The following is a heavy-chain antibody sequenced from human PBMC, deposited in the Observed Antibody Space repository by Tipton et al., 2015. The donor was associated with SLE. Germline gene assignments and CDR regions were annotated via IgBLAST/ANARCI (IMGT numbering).Heavy chain of an antibody. D-gene: IGHD5-24*01. CDR2: IYTSGST. V-gene: IGHV4-61*02. CDR1: GDSFKSGSYY. Sequence: TLSLTCTVSGDSFKSGSYYWSWIRQPAGKGLEWIGRIYTSGSTNYNPSLKSRVTISVDTSKKQISLKLTSVTAADTAIYYCARDQEMSSGENRFDPWGQGTLVTVSS. J-gene: IGHJ5*02. CDR3: ARDQEMSSGENRFDP.